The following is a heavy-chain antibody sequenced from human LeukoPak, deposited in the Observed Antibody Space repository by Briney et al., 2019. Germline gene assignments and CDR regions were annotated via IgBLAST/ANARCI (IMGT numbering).Heavy chain of an antibody. CDR3: ARGTSAGGDHYFDF. CDR2: IYHSGST. J-gene: IGHJ4*02. CDR1: GGSIRRADYY. Sequence: SETLSLTCTVSGGSIRRADYYWGWIRQSPGKGLEWIGSIYHSGSTYYNPSLQSRVTKSVDPSKNQFSLNLSSVTAADTAVYFCARGTSAGGDHYFDFWGQGTQVTVSS. V-gene: IGHV4-39*07. D-gene: IGHD1-7*01.